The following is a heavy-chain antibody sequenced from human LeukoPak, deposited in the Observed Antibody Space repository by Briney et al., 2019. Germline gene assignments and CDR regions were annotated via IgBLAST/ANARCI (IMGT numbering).Heavy chain of an antibody. CDR3: ARVDAEGSGVKYFDY. D-gene: IGHD3-10*01. CDR1: GYTFTNYY. J-gene: IGHJ4*02. V-gene: IGHV1-46*01. Sequence: ASVKVSCKASGYTFTNYYMHWVRQAPGDGIEWMGISNPSGGSTSYAQKFQGRVTMTRDTSTSTVYMELSSLRSEDTAVYFCARVDAEGSGVKYFDYWGQGTLVTVSS. CDR2: SNPSGGST.